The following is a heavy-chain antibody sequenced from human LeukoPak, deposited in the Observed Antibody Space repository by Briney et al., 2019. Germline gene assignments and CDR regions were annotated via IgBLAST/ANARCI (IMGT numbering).Heavy chain of an antibody. V-gene: IGHV1-46*01. J-gene: IGHJ4*02. D-gene: IGHD6-19*01. CDR1: GYTFTSYY. CDR2: INPSGGST. CDR3: ARDLGIAVAGTGY. Sequence: ASVKVSCKASGYTFTSYYMHWVRQAPGQGLEWMGIINPSGGSTNYAQKLQGRVTMTTDTSTSTAYMELSSLRSDDTAVYYCARDLGIAVAGTGYWGQGTLVTVSS.